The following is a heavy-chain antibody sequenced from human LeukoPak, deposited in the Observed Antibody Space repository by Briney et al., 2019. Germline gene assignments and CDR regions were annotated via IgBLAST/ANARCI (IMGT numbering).Heavy chain of an antibody. Sequence: SETLSLTCAVPGGSISSSNWWSWVRQPPGKGLEWIGQIYHSGSTNYNPSLKSRVTISVDKSKNQFSLKLRSVTAADTAVYYCARPLSLGYCSGGSCYGRGAWFDRWGQGTLVTVSS. CDR2: IYHSGST. V-gene: IGHV4-4*02. J-gene: IGHJ5*02. CDR1: GGSISSSNW. D-gene: IGHD2-15*01. CDR3: ARPLSLGYCSGGSCYGRGAWFDR.